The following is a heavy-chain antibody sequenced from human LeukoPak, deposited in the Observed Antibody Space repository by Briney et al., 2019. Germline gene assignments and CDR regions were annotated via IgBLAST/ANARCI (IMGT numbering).Heavy chain of an antibody. CDR1: GFTFSSYA. J-gene: IGHJ4*02. D-gene: IGHD3-22*01. V-gene: IGHV3-23*01. Sequence: PGGSLRLSRAASGFTFSSYAMSWVRQAPGKGLEWVSAISGSGGSTYYADSVKGRFTISRDNSKNTLYLQMNSLRAEDTAVYYCAKGGLTWGYYDSSGYYPFDYWGQGILVTVSS. CDR3: AKGGLTWGYYDSSGYYPFDY. CDR2: ISGSGGST.